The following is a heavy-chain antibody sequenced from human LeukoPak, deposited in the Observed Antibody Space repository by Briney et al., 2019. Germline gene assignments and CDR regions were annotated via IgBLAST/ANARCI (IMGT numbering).Heavy chain of an antibody. CDR3: ATHPGGLQSGFDN. CDR2: IHPGDSDT. CDR1: GYSFTSYW. Sequence: GESLQISSKGSGYSFTSYWIGWVRPMPGKGREYMGIIHPGDSDTRYSPSFQGQVTISVDRSSSTAYIQWSRLKASDTAMYYCATHPGGLQSGFDNWGQGTLVTVSS. V-gene: IGHV5-51*01. D-gene: IGHD5-24*01. J-gene: IGHJ4*02.